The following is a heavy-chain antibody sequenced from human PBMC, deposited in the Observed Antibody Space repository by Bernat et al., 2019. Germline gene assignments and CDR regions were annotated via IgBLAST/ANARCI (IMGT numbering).Heavy chain of an antibody. CDR2: ILSSGGTI. Sequence: EVQLVESGGGLVQPGGSLRLSCAASGFTFSDYNMNWLRQAPGKGLEWISYILSSGGTIYYADSVKGRFTISRDNAKNSLYLQMNSLRDEDTTVYYCARIGRLGRGDFDIWGQGTMVTVSS. CDR1: GFTFSDYN. V-gene: IGHV3-48*02. D-gene: IGHD1-26*01. J-gene: IGHJ3*02. CDR3: ARIGRLGRGDFDI.